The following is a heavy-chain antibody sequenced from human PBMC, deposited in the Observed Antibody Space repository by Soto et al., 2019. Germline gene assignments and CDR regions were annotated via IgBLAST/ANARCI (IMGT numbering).Heavy chain of an antibody. D-gene: IGHD5-12*01. CDR3: ARVSGYYFLDY. V-gene: IGHV1-18*01. Sequence: ASVKVSCKASGYTFTSYGISWVRQAPGQGLEWMGWISAYNGNTKYSQKFQGRVTITSDTSASTAYMELSSLRSEDTAVYYCARVSGYYFLDYWGQGTLVTVSS. CDR2: ISAYNGNT. J-gene: IGHJ4*02. CDR1: GYTFTSYG.